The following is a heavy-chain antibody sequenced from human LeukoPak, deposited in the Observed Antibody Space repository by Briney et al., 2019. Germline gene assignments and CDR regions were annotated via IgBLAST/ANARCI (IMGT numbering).Heavy chain of an antibody. CDR3: ARASFHDFWSGWGSFDI. CDR1: GYTFTSYG. CDR2: ISAYNGNT. J-gene: IGHJ3*02. Sequence: ASVKVCCKASGYTFTSYGISWVRQAPGQGLEWMGWISAYNGNTNYAQKLQGRVTMTTDTSTSTAYMELRSLRSDDTAVYYCARASFHDFWSGWGSFDIWGQGTMVTVSS. D-gene: IGHD3-3*01. V-gene: IGHV1-18*01.